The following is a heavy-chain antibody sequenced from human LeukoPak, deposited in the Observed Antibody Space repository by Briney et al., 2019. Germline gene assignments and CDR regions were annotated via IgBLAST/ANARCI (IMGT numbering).Heavy chain of an antibody. V-gene: IGHV4-39*01. Sequence: SETLSLTCTVSGGSISSSSYYWGWIRQPPGKGLEWIGSIYYSGSTYYNPSLKSRVTISVDTSKNQFSLKLSSVTAADTAVYYCARHLCPSIAVAGPYNWFDPWGQGTLVTVSS. CDR1: GGSISSSSYY. CDR2: IYYSGST. D-gene: IGHD6-19*01. CDR3: ARHLCPSIAVAGPYNWFDP. J-gene: IGHJ5*02.